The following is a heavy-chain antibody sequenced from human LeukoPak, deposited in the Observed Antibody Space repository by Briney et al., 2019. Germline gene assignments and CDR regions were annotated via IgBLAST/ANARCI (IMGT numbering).Heavy chain of an antibody. J-gene: IGHJ6*04. Sequence: PGGSLRLSCAASGLTFSNAWMSWVRQAPGKGLEWVGRIKSKTDGGTTDYAAPVKGRFTISRDNAKNSLYLQMNSLRAEDTAVYYCAELGITMIGGVWGKGTTVTISS. CDR3: AELGITMIGGV. CDR1: GLTFSNAW. D-gene: IGHD3-10*02. CDR2: IKSKTDGGTT. V-gene: IGHV3-15*01.